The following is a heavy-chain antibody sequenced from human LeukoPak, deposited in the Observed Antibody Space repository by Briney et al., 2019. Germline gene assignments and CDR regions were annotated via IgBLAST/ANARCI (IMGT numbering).Heavy chain of an antibody. CDR1: GYTFTSYG. D-gene: IGHD2-15*01. J-gene: IGHJ4*02. V-gene: IGHV1-18*01. CDR2: ISPYNGKT. CDR3: ARVVVVAATEDPYYFDY. Sequence: ASVKVSCKASGYTFTSYGISWVRQAPRQGMEGMGWISPYNGKTKYAQKRQGRVTMTADTSTSTAYMELKSLRSDDTAVYYCARVVVVAATEDPYYFDYWGQGTLVTVSS.